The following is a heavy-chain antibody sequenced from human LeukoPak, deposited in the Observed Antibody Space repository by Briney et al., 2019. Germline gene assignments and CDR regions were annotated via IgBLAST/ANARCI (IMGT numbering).Heavy chain of an antibody. CDR3: ATGYCSGGSCYSD. V-gene: IGHV3-23*01. CDR2: ISGSGGST. D-gene: IGHD2-15*01. J-gene: IGHJ4*02. Sequence: PGGSLRLSCAAPGFTFSSYAMSWVRQAPGKGLEWVSAISGSGGSTYYADSVKGRLTISRDNSKNTLYLQMNSLRAEDTAVYYCATGYCSGGSCYSDWGQGTLVTVPS. CDR1: GFTFSSYA.